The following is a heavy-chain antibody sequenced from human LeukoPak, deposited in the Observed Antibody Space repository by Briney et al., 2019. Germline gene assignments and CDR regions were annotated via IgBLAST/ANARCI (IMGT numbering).Heavy chain of an antibody. CDR2: IYHRGST. D-gene: IGHD6-19*01. Sequence: SGTLSLTCAVSGGSILSNNWWSWVRQSPGRGLEWIGEIYHRGSTNYNPSLKYRATISVDKPKNQFSLNLTSVTAADTAVYYCARVLYLAVSGTVRASDIWGQGTLVTVSS. CDR3: ARVLYLAVSGTVRASDI. CDR1: GGSILSNNW. J-gene: IGHJ3*02. V-gene: IGHV4-4*02.